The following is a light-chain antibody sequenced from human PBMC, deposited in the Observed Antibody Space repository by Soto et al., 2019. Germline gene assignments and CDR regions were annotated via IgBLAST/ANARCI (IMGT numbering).Light chain of an antibody. J-gene: IGLJ3*02. CDR2: EVS. V-gene: IGLV2-14*01. CDR3: SSYTSSSTWV. Sequence: QSVLTQPASVSGSPGQSITISCTGTSSDVGGYNYVSWYQHYPGKAPKLMIYEVSNRPSGVSSRFSGSKSGNTASLTISGLQAEDEADYYCSSYTSSSTWVFGGGTKLTVL. CDR1: SSDVGGYNY.